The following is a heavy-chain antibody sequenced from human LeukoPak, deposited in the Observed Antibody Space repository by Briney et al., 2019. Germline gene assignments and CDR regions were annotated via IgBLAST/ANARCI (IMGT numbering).Heavy chain of an antibody. J-gene: IGHJ4*02. V-gene: IGHV4-59*01. Sequence: SETLSLTCTVSGGSISSYYWSWIRQPPGKGLEWIGYIYYSGSTNYNPSLKSRVTISVDTSENQFSLKLSSVTAADTAVYYCASGWSSSWYYFDYWGQGTLVTVSS. CDR3: ASGWSSSWYYFDY. D-gene: IGHD6-13*01. CDR2: IYYSGST. CDR1: GGSISSYY.